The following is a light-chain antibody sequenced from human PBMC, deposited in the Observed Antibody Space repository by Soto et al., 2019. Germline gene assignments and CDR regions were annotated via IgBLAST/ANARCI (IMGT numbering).Light chain of an antibody. V-gene: IGKV1-39*01. Sequence: DVQMTQSPSSLSASVGDRVTITCQASQNINNYLNWYQQKPGKAPKLLIYAASSLQSGVPSRFSGSGSGTDFTLTISSLQPEDFATYYCQHSYSTPRTFGQGTKVDIK. CDR2: AAS. CDR1: QNINNY. CDR3: QHSYSTPRT. J-gene: IGKJ1*01.